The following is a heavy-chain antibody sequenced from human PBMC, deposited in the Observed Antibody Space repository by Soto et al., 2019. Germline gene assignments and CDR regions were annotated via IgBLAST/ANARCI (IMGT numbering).Heavy chain of an antibody. J-gene: IGHJ6*02. CDR1: GYTFTSYY. V-gene: IGHV1-46*01. Sequence: ASVKVSCTESGYTFTSYYMQWVRQAPGQGLEWMGIINPSGGSTSYAQKFQGRVTMTRDTSTSTVYMELSSLRSEDTAVYYCARGDEYGLNYYYGMDVWGQGTTVTVSS. CDR2: INPSGGST. D-gene: IGHD4-17*01. CDR3: ARGDEYGLNYYYGMDV.